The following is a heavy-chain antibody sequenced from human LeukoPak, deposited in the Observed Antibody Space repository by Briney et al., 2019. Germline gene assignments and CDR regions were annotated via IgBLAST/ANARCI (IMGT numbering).Heavy chain of an antibody. CDR1: GFIFSSYG. J-gene: IGHJ4*02. D-gene: IGHD3-10*01. Sequence: PGGSLRLSCAASGFIFSSYGMHWVRQAPGKGLEWVAHIWFDGTDKYYADSVKGRFSISRDNSKNTLYLQMNSLRVEDTAVYYCTKVTSGGWGQGTLVTVSS. CDR2: IWFDGTDK. V-gene: IGHV3-30*02. CDR3: TKVTSGG.